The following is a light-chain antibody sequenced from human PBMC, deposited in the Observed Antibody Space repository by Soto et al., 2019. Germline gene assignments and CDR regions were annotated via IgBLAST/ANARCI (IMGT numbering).Light chain of an antibody. CDR3: QQYGSSPPWT. J-gene: IGKJ1*01. CDR1: RSFSRST. Sequence: EIVLTQSPGTLSLSPGERATLSCRASRSFSRSTLAGYQQKPGQAPRLLIYGASSRATGIPDRFSGSGSGTDFTLTISRLEPEDFAVYYCQQYGSSPPWTFGQGTKVEIK. CDR2: GAS. V-gene: IGKV3-20*01.